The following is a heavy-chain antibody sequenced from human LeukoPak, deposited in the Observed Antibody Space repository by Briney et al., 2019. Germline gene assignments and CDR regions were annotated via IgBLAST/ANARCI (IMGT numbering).Heavy chain of an antibody. D-gene: IGHD2-2*01. CDR2: INHSGST. CDR3: ARGRVVVVPAAKDYYYGMDV. Sequence: PSETLSLTCTVSGGSISSYYWSWIRQPPGKGLEWIGEINHSGSTNYNPSLKSRVTISVDTSKNQFSLKLSSVTAADTAVYYCARGRVVVVPAAKDYYYGMDVWGQGTTVTVSS. V-gene: IGHV4-34*01. CDR1: GGSISSYY. J-gene: IGHJ6*02.